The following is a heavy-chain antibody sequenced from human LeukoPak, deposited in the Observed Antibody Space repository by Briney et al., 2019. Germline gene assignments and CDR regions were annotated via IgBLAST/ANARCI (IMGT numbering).Heavy chain of an antibody. CDR2: ISSSSSYI. D-gene: IGHD3-16*01. CDR3: AKTRLGGFDY. V-gene: IGHV3-21*04. CDR1: GFTFSSYS. J-gene: IGHJ4*02. Sequence: GGSLRLSCAASGFTFSSYSMNWVRQAPGKGLEWVSSISSSSSYIYYADSVKGRFTISRDNSKNTLYLQMNSLRAEDTAVYYCAKTRLGGFDYWGQGTLVTVSS.